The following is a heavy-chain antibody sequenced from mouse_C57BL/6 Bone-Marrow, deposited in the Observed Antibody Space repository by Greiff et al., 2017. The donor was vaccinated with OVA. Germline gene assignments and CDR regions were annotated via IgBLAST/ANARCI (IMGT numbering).Heavy chain of an antibody. Sequence: EVMLVESGGGLVQPGGSLKLSCAASGFTFSDYYMYWVRQTPEKRLEWVACISNGGGSTYYPDTVKGLFTISRDNAKNTMYLQMSRLKSEDTAMYYCARHDYYGSSYFFAYWGQGTLVTVSA. CDR1: GFTFSDYY. V-gene: IGHV5-12*01. CDR3: ARHDYYGSSYFFAY. J-gene: IGHJ3*01. D-gene: IGHD1-1*01. CDR2: ISNGGGST.